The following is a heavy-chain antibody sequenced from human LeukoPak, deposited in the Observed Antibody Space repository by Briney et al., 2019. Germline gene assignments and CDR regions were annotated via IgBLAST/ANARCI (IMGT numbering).Heavy chain of an antibody. V-gene: IGHV3-11*06. Sequence: PGGSLRLSCAASGFFFSDYYMSWIRQAPGKGLEWVSYISGTTGYTNYADSVKGRFTISRDNAKNSLYLQMNSLRAEDTAVYYCAIHPIKQQLVLVDYWGQGTLVTVSS. D-gene: IGHD6-13*01. J-gene: IGHJ4*02. CDR1: GFFFSDYY. CDR2: ISGTTGYT. CDR3: AIHPIKQQLVLVDY.